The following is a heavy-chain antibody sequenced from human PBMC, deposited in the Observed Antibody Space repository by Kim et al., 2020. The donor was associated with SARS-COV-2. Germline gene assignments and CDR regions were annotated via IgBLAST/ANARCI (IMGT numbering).Heavy chain of an antibody. CDR2: INSDGSST. D-gene: IGHD3-10*01. CDR1: GFPFSTYW. CDR3: SRDFGIQDY. V-gene: IGHV3-74*01. Sequence: GGSLRLSCAASGFPFSTYWMHWVRQAPGKGLVWVSRINSDGSSTSYADSVKGRFTISRDNAKNTLYLQMNSLRAEDAAVYYCSRDFGIQDYWGQGTLVTVSS. J-gene: IGHJ4*02.